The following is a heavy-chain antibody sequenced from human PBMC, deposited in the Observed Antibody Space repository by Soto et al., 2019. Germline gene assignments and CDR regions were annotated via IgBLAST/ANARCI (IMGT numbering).Heavy chain of an antibody. V-gene: IGHV4-59*08. CDR1: GGSISSYY. CDR3: AGGIYEGSSVYYLDV. Sequence: SETLSLTCTVSGGSISSYYWSWIRQPPGKGLEWIGYIYYSGSTNYNPSLKRRVTISIDTSKNQFSLKLNSVTAADMVVYYCAGGIYEGSSVYYLDVGGQGNLVTVSS. CDR2: IYYSGST. D-gene: IGHD3-22*01. J-gene: IGHJ4*02.